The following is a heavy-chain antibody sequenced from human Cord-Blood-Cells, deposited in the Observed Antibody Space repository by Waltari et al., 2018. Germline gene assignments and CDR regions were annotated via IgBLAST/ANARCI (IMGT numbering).Heavy chain of an antibody. CDR3: ARAELGSFAFDI. CDR1: GFTFSSYS. J-gene: IGHJ3*02. Sequence: EVQLVESGGGLVKPGGSLRLSCAASGFTFSSYSMNWVRQAPGKGMEWVSSISSSSSYIYYADSVKGRFTISRDNAKNSLYLQMNSLRAEDTAVYYCARAELGSFAFDIWGQGTMVTVSS. CDR2: ISSSSSYI. V-gene: IGHV3-21*01. D-gene: IGHD1-26*01.